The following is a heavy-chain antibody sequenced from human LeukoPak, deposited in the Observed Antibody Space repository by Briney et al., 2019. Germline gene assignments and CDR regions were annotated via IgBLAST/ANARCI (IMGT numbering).Heavy chain of an antibody. Sequence: PGRSLRLSCAASEFTFRSFVMHWVRQAPGKGLEWAAGIAADGGFEHYAGSVKGRFTISRDNFKNTLSLQMNTLKSEDTALYHCVREGHTSGHAPAFWGQGAMVTVSS. CDR1: EFTFRSFV. CDR3: VREGHTSGHAPAF. J-gene: IGHJ3*01. D-gene: IGHD3-22*01. V-gene: IGHV3-30*03. CDR2: IAADGGFE.